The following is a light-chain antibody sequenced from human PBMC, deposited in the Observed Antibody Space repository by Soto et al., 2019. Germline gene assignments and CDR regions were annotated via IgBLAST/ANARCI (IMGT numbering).Light chain of an antibody. J-gene: IGKJ4*01. V-gene: IGKV3D-20*02. CDR1: QTVGSSF. CDR3: QQRSNWQGAT. CDR2: GAS. Sequence: EIVLTQSPGTLSLSPGERATLSCRASQTVGSSFLAWFQHKPGQAPRLLIYGASTRATGIPARFSGSGSGTDFTLTISSLEPEDFAVYYCQQRSNWQGATFGGGTKV.